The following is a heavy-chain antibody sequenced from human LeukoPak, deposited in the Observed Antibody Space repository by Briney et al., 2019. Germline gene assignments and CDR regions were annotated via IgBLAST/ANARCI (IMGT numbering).Heavy chain of an antibody. J-gene: IGHJ6*02. CDR2: VNPDSGNT. D-gene: IGHD3-10*01. CDR3: ARAGLLWFGESYGMDV. Sequence: ASVKVSCKASGYTFTSYDINWVRQATGQGLEWMGWVNPDSGNTGYAQKFQGRVTMTRNTSISTAYMELSSLRSEDTAVYYCARAGLLWFGESYGMDVWGQGTTVTVSS. V-gene: IGHV1-8*01. CDR1: GYTFTSYD.